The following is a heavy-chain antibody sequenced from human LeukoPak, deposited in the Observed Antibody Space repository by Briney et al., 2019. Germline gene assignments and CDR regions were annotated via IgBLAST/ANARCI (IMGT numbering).Heavy chain of an antibody. D-gene: IGHD1-1*01. CDR2: INPNSGET. Sequence: ASVKVSCKASGYTLSGYYIHWVRQAPGQGLEWLGWINPNSGETNYARRFQGQVTLTTDTSIRTFYMDVSRLRSDDTAVYFCARYNWNDVVSALDYWGQGTLVTVSS. CDR1: GYTLSGYY. J-gene: IGHJ4*02. V-gene: IGHV1-2*02. CDR3: ARYNWNDVVSALDY.